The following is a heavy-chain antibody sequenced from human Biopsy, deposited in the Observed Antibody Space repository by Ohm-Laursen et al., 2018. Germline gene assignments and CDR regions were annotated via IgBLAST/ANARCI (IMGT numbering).Heavy chain of an antibody. J-gene: IGHJ4*02. CDR1: GYNFDIYP. Sequence: SVKASCKTSGYNFDIYPLFWVRQAPGQGFEWMGGIVPLFETTDSAQKFHGRVTITADRSTTTAYIELSGLTSVDTAVYYCARDFNYDGGGSFNFDYWGQGTLVTVSS. D-gene: IGHD3-22*01. V-gene: IGHV1-69*06. CDR3: ARDFNYDGGGSFNFDY. CDR2: IVPLFETT.